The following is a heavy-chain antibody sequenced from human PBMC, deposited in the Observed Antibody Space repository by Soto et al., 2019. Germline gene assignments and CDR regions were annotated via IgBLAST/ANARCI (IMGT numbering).Heavy chain of an antibody. V-gene: IGHV3-33*01. Sequence: QVQLVESGGGVVQPGRSLRLSCAASGFTFSSYGMHWVRQAPGKGLEWGAVLWYDGSNKYYADSVKGRFTISRENSKNRLYIQMNSLRAEDTAVYYCAREGTYCSGGSCYPHFDYWGQGTLVTVS. D-gene: IGHD2-15*01. CDR3: AREGTYCSGGSCYPHFDY. CDR2: LWYDGSNK. J-gene: IGHJ4*02. CDR1: GFTFSSYG.